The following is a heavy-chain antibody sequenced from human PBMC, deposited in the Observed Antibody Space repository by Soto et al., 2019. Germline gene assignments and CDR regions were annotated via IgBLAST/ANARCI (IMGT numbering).Heavy chain of an antibody. J-gene: IGHJ4*02. CDR2: ISSTGNSI. V-gene: IGHV3-48*02. CDR1: GFTFSRYA. D-gene: IGHD6-13*01. Sequence: EVQLVESGGGLVQPGGSLRLSCAASGFTFSRYAMAWVRQAPGKGLDCVPYISSTGNSIHYADSVKGRFTITRDSAKNLLYLQMNSLRDEDTAVYFCASLQGVKSFAYWGQGTLVTVSS. CDR3: ASLQGVKSFAY.